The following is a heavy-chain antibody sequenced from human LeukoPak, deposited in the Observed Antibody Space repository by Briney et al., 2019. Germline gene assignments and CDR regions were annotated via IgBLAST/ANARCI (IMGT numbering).Heavy chain of an antibody. CDR2: IYYSGST. CDR1: GGSISSSSYY. D-gene: IGHD6-13*01. Sequence: PSETLSLTCTVSGGSISSSSYYWGWIRQPPGKGLEWIGSIYYSGSTYYNPSLKSRVTISVDTSKNQFSLKLSSVTAADTAVYYCARGRSSSWYGPWGQGTLVTVSS. V-gene: IGHV4-39*07. CDR3: ARGRSSSWYGP. J-gene: IGHJ5*02.